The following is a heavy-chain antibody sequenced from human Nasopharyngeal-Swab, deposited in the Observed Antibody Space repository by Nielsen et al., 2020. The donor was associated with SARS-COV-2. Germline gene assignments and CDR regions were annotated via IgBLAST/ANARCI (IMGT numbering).Heavy chain of an antibody. Sequence: GGSLRLSCAASGLSFSTYAMSWLRQAPGKGLEWVSTISGSGGTTYYADSVKGRFTISRDNSKNTLYLQMNSLRAEDTAVYYCAKDRGTYSSFAMDAWGRGTTVTVSS. CDR3: AKDRGTYSSFAMDA. CDR2: ISGSGGTT. V-gene: IGHV3-23*01. D-gene: IGHD2-21*01. CDR1: GLSFSTYA. J-gene: IGHJ6*02.